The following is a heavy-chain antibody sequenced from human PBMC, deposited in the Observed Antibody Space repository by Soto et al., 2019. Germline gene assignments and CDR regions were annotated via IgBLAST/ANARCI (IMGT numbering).Heavy chain of an antibody. CDR2: IWYDGGNK. V-gene: IGHV3-33*01. CDR3: ARGARDFDY. CDR1: GFTFDTYV. Sequence: WSLRLSCAASGFTFDTYVMHWVRRAPGRGLEWVALIWYDGGNKYYADSVKGRFTISRDNSKNTLYLQMNSLRAEDTAVYYCARGARDFDYWGQGTLVTVSS. D-gene: IGHD3-16*01. J-gene: IGHJ4*02.